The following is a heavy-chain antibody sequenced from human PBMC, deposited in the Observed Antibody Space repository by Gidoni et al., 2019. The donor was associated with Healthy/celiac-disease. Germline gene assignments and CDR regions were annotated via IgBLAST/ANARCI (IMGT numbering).Heavy chain of an antibody. Sequence: EVQLLESGGCLLQPGGSLRLSCAASAFTFSSYAMSWVRQAPGKGLEWVSAISGSGGSTYYADSVKGRFTISRDNSKNTLYLQMNSLRAEDTAVYYCANSWQWLDPYYFDYWGQGTLVTVSS. CDR2: ISGSGGST. J-gene: IGHJ4*02. D-gene: IGHD6-19*01. CDR1: AFTFSSYA. CDR3: ANSWQWLDPYYFDY. V-gene: IGHV3-23*01.